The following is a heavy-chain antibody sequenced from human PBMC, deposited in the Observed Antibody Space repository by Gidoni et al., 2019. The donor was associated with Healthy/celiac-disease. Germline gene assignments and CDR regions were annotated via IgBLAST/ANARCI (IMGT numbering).Heavy chain of an antibody. D-gene: IGHD3-16*01. V-gene: IGHV3-23*01. Sequence: EVQVLESGGGLVQPGGSLRLSCGASGFTFSTYAMNWVRQAPGKGLELVSGMSGSGDNTYYADSVKGRFTISRDNSKNTLYLQMNNVRAEDTAVYYCAKSLGDYGGNSGYFDYWGQGTLVTVSS. J-gene: IGHJ4*02. CDR1: GFTFSTYA. CDR2: MSGSGDNT. CDR3: AKSLGDYGGNSGYFDY.